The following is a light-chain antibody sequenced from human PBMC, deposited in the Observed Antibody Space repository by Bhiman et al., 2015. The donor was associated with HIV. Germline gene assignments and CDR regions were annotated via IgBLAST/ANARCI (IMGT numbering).Light chain of an antibody. V-gene: IGLV3-1*01. CDR1: KLGDKY. CDR3: QAWDSSSRV. CDR2: QDT. J-gene: IGLJ1*01. Sequence: GSVSPGQTASVTCSGDKLGDKYTCWYQQKPGQSPVLVIYQDTKRPSGIPERFSGSNSGNTATLTISGTQPMDESDYYCQAWDSSSRVFGTGTKVTVL.